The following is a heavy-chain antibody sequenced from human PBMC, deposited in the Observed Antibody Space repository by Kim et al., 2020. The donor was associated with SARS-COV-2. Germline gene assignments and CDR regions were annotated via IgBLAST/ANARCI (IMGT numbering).Heavy chain of an antibody. CDR3: AREGLLWFGELLAGFDP. CDR1: GGSISSYY. CDR2: IYYSGST. D-gene: IGHD3-10*01. Sequence: SETLSLTCTVSGGSISSYYWSWIRQPPGKGLEWIGYIYYSGSTNYNPSLKSRVTISVDTSKNQFSLKLSSVTAADTAVYYCAREGLLWFGELLAGFDPWGQKTLVTVSS. J-gene: IGHJ5*02. V-gene: IGHV4-59*13.